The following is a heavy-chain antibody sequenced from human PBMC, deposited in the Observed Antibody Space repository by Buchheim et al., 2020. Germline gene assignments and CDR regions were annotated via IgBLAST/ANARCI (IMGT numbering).Heavy chain of an antibody. CDR3: ARSFGAMVSLFLNSRGHFDL. CDR2: ISHSGNT. D-gene: IGHD5-18*01. CDR1: GGSFSGYY. Sequence: QVQLQQWGAGLLKPSETLSLTCAVYGGSFSGYYSSWIRQPPGRGLEWIGEISHSGNTNYNPSLKSRVAISIDTSKNQFSLKLNSVTAADTAVYYCARSFGAMVSLFLNSRGHFDLWGRGTL. J-gene: IGHJ2*01. V-gene: IGHV4-34*01.